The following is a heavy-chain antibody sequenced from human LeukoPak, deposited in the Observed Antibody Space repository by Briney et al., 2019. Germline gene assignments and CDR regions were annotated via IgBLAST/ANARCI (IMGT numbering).Heavy chain of an antibody. Sequence: SETLSLTCTVSGGSISSGGYYWSWIRQHPGKSLEWIGYIYYSGSTYYNPSLKSRVTISVDTSKNQFSLKLSSVTAADTAVYYCARDSGPPKSYYYDSSGAFLFDPWGQGTLVTVSS. CDR2: IYYSGST. V-gene: IGHV4-31*03. D-gene: IGHD3-22*01. CDR1: GGSISSGGYY. J-gene: IGHJ5*02. CDR3: ARDSGPPKSYYYDSSGAFLFDP.